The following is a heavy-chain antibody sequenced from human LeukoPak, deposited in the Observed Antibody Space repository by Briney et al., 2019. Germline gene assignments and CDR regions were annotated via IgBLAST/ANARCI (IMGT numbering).Heavy chain of an antibody. D-gene: IGHD4-23*01. CDR2: ISYDGSNK. CDR1: GFTFSSYG. J-gene: IGHJ4*02. Sequence: GGSLRLSCAASGFTFSSYGMHWVRQAPGKRLEWVAVISYDGSNKYYADSVKGRFTISRDNSKNTLYLQMNSLRAEDTAVYYCANYGGNSLWYWGQGTLVTVSS. CDR3: ANYGGNSLWY. V-gene: IGHV3-30*18.